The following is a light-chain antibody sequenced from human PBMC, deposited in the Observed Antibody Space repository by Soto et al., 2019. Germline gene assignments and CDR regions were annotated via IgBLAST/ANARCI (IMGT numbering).Light chain of an antibody. V-gene: IGKV1-5*01. J-gene: IGKJ2*01. CDR3: QQYDHPPYT. Sequence: DIPMTQSPSTLSGSVGDRVTITCRASQTISSWLAWYQQKPGKAPKLLIYDASNLERGVPSRFSGSGSGTDFSLTVDSLQPEDTATYYCQQYDHPPYTFGQGTKLEIK. CDR2: DAS. CDR1: QTISSW.